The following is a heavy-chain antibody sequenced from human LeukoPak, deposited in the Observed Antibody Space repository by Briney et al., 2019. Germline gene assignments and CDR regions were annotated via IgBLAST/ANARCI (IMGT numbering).Heavy chain of an antibody. CDR3: ARERDSSGWFDY. V-gene: IGHV4-59*01. Sequence: KPSQTLSLTCTVAGGSISGFYWGWIRQPPGKGLEWIGFIYYSGTANYNPSLKRRGTMSVDTSKNQFSLMLSSMTAADTAFYCCARERDSSGWFDYWGQGTLVTVSS. J-gene: IGHJ4*02. D-gene: IGHD6-19*01. CDR2: IYYSGTA. CDR1: GGSISGFY.